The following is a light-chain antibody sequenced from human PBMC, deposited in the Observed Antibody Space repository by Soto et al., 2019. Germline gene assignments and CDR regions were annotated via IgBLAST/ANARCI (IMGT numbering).Light chain of an antibody. V-gene: IGKV1-9*01. CDR1: QGISSF. Sequence: IQLTQSPSSLSAPVGDRVTITCRASQGISSFLAWYQQKPGKAPKLLIYGASTLQSGVPSRFSGSGSGTDSTLTIGSLQPEDFATYYCQQLNSFPIPFGPGTKVDIK. CDR3: QQLNSFPIP. J-gene: IGKJ3*01. CDR2: GAS.